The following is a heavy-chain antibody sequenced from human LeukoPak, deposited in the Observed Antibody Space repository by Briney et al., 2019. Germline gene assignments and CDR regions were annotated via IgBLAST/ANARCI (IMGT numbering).Heavy chain of an antibody. CDR3: ARDGATTGTNYYYGMDV. CDR1: GFTFSSYG. CDR2: IWYDGSNK. D-gene: IGHD1-1*01. J-gene: IGHJ6*02. V-gene: IGHV3-33*01. Sequence: GGSLRLSCAASGFTFSSYGMHWVRQAPGKGLEWVAVIWYDGSNKYYADSVKGRFTISRDNSKNTLYLQMNSLRAEDTAVYYRARDGATTGTNYYYGMDVWGQGTTVTVSS.